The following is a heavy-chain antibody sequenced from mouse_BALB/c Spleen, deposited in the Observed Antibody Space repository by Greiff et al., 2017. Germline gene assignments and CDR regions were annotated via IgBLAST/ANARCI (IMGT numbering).Heavy chain of an antibody. CDR2: IDPANGNT. D-gene: IGHD2-3*01. J-gene: IGHJ1*01. V-gene: IGHV14-3*02. Sequence: VQLQQSGAELVKPGASVKLSCTASGFNIKDTYMHWVKQRPEQGLEWIGRIDPANGNTKYDPKFQGKATITADTSSNTAYLQLSSLTSEDTAVYYCARSAYDGYYAWFFDVWGAGTTVTVSS. CDR3: ARSAYDGYYAWFFDV. CDR1: GFNIKDTY.